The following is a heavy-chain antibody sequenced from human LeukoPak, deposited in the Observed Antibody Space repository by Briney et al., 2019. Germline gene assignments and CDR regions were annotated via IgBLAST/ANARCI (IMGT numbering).Heavy chain of an antibody. J-gene: IGHJ4*02. D-gene: IGHD3-3*01. CDR3: ARDSEDFWSGYGEYYFDY. CDR2: INPSDGST. CDR1: GYTFTSYY. Sequence: ASVKVSCKASGYTFTSYYMHWVRQAPGQGLEWMGIINPSDGSTSYAQNFQGRVTMTRDTSTSTVYMELSSLRSDDTAVYYCARDSEDFWSGYGEYYFDYWGQGTLVTVSS. V-gene: IGHV1-46*01.